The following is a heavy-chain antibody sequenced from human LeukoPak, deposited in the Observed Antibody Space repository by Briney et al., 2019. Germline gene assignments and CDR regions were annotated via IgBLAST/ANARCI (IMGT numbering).Heavy chain of an antibody. Sequence: SETLSLTCAVYGGSFSGYYWSWIRQPPGKGLEWIGEINHSGSTNYNPSLKSRVTISVDTSKNQFSLKLSSVTAADTAVYYCAXHNYDSSGYYYEFDYWGQGTLVTVSS. CDR3: AXHNYDSSGYYYEFDY. D-gene: IGHD3-22*01. V-gene: IGHV4-34*01. CDR1: GGSFSGYY. J-gene: IGHJ4*02. CDR2: INHSGST.